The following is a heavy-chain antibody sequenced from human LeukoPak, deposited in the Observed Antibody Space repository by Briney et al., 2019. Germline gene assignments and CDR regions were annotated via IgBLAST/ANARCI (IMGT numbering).Heavy chain of an antibody. CDR3: ARGRYSSSWYGPLDY. J-gene: IGHJ4*02. Sequence: PVGSLRLSCAASGFTFSSYGMHRLRQAPGKGLKWVAVLWYDGINNYYTDSVQGRFTISRDTSKNTLYLQMNSLRAGDTAVYYCARGRYSSSWYGPLDYWGQGTLVTVSS. D-gene: IGHD6-13*01. CDR1: GFTFSSYG. V-gene: IGHV3-33*01. CDR2: LWYDGINN.